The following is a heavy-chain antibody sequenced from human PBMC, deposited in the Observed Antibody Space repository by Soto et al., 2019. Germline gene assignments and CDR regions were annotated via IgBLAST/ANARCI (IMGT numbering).Heavy chain of an antibody. J-gene: IGHJ5*02. CDR1: GASVRTNY. D-gene: IGHD3-22*01. CDR2: VYATGRS. CDR3: ARDPLPTESSAP. V-gene: IGHV4-4*07. Sequence: PSETLSLTCGVSGASVRTNYWSWIRQPAGKGLEWIGRVYATGRSNYNPSLMNRATMSVDTSQNQFSLSLTSLTAADTATYYCARDPLPTESSAPWGRGILVTVSS.